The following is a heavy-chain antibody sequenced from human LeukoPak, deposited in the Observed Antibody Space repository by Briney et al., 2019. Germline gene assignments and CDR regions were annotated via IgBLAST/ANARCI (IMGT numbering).Heavy chain of an antibody. CDR3: GRGGGSTYGLFAN. J-gene: IGHJ4*02. Sequence: AGSLRLSCAASGFTFSSLWRHWVRQAPGKGLVWVSRINGEGVNIYYGDSVKGRFTISRDNAKNTLYLKMKSLRAEDTAVYYLGRGGGSTYGLFANWGQGTLVTVSS. V-gene: IGHV3-74*01. D-gene: IGHD5-18*01. CDR2: INGEGVNI. CDR1: GFTFSSLW.